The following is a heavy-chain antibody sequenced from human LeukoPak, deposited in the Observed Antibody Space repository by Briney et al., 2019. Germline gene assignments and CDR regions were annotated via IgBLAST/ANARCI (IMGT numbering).Heavy chain of an antibody. Sequence: SETLSLTCTVSGGSISNYYWSWIRQPPGKGLEWIGYIYYSGSTNYNPSLKSRVTISVDTSKNQFSLKLSSVTAADTAVYYCARHGSSSVYFQHWGQGTLVTVSS. CDR1: GGSISNYY. CDR3: ARHGSSSVYFQH. CDR2: IYYSGST. D-gene: IGHD6-25*01. J-gene: IGHJ1*01. V-gene: IGHV4-59*08.